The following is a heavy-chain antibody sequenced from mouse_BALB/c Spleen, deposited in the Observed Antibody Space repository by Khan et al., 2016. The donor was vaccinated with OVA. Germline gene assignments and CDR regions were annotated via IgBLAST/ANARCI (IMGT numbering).Heavy chain of an antibody. V-gene: IGHV1S81*02. Sequence: QVQLQQSGAELVKPGASVKLSCKASGYTFISYYMYWVKQRPGLGLEWIGGINPSDGGTNFNEKFKSKATLTVDKSSSTAYRQLISLPSEDSAVYYGTRSGWAAFAYWGQGTLVTVSA. J-gene: IGHJ3*01. CDR2: INPSDGGT. D-gene: IGHD1-1*02. CDR3: TRSGWAAFAY. CDR1: GYTFISYY.